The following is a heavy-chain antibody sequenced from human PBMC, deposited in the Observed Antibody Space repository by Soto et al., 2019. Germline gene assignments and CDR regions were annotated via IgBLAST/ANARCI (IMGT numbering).Heavy chain of an antibody. CDR1: GASISSDY. J-gene: IGHJ5*02. Sequence: SETLSLTCTVSGASISSDYWSWVRQSPGKGLEWIGHISYSGTTRYNPSLKSRVSMSVGTSKNQFSLKLTSMSAADTAVYYCARTEDSDISGDADWFDPWGQGILVTVSS. CDR3: ARTEDSDISGDADWFDP. CDR2: ISYSGTT. V-gene: IGHV4-59*01. D-gene: IGHD3-22*01.